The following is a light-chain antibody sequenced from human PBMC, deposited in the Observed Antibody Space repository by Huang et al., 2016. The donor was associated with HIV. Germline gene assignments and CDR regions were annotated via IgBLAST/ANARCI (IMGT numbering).Light chain of an antibody. Sequence: EIVMTQSPATLSVSPGERATLFCRASESVSSNLAWFQLKPGQAPRLLIYGASTRATGTTARFSGSGSGTEFTLTISSLQSEDFAVYFCQQYHIYWTFGQGTKVEIK. CDR1: ESVSSN. CDR3: QQYHIYWT. V-gene: IGKV3-15*01. CDR2: GAS. J-gene: IGKJ1*01.